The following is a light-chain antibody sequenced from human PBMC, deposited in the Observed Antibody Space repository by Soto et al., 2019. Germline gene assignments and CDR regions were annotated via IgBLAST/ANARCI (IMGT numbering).Light chain of an antibody. CDR3: QKLNSYLTWR. Sequence: DIQLTQSPSFLSASVGDRVTITCRASQGISSYLAWYQQKTGKAPKLLIYAASSLQSGGPSRLSSSGSGTEFTLPISCLQAEDVAIYYCQKLNSYLTWRFGQRTKVEIK. CDR2: AAS. CDR1: QGISSY. J-gene: IGKJ1*01. V-gene: IGKV1-9*01.